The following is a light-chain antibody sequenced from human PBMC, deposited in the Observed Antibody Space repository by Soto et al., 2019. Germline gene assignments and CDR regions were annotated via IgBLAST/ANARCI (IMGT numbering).Light chain of an antibody. CDR1: RSLSSSY. V-gene: IGKV3-20*01. CDR2: AAS. J-gene: IGKJ2*01. CDR3: QQQGT. Sequence: EIFLSQSPGTLSLSPGERATLSCRASRSLSSSYVVWYQQKPGQAPRLLIYAASRRATGIPDRFSGSGSATEYTLTISRLEPEDFAVYYCQQQGTFGQGTKVDI.